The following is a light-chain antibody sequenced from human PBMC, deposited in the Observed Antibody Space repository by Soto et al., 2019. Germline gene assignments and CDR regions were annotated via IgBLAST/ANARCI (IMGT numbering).Light chain of an antibody. CDR3: SSYTSSSTWV. CDR1: SSDVGGYNY. Sequence: QSALTQPASVSGSPGQSITISCTGSSSDVGGYNYVSWYQQHPGKAPKFMIYEVSNRPSGVSNRFSGSKSGNTASLTISGLQAEDEADYYCSSYTSSSTWVFGGGTKLPS. CDR2: EVS. V-gene: IGLV2-14*01. J-gene: IGLJ3*02.